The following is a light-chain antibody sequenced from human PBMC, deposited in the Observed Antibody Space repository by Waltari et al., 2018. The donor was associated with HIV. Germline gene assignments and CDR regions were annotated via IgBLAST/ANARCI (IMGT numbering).Light chain of an antibody. V-gene: IGLV1-40*01. J-gene: IGLJ2*01. CDR1: RSTTAAGYA. CDR3: QSYDSSLSVI. CDR2: GNN. Sequence: QSVLTQPPSVSGAPGQRVTIPCTGTRSTTAAGYAVHWYQQLPGTAPKLLIYGNNNRPSGVPERFSGSKSGTSASLAISGLQAEDEANYYCQSYDSSLSVIFGGGTKLTVL.